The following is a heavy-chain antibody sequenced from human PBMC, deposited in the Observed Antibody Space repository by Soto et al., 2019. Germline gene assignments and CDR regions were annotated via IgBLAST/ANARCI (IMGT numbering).Heavy chain of an antibody. CDR1: GGSISSYY. D-gene: IGHD2-2*01. CDR3: ARDKRYCSSTSCYLYYYMDV. CDR2: IYYSGST. Sequence: SETLSLTCTVSGGSISSYYWSWIRQPPGKGLEWIGYIYYSGSTNYNPSLKSRVTISVDTSKNQFSLKLSSVNAADTAVYYCARDKRYCSSTSCYLYYYMDVWGKGTTVTVSS. V-gene: IGHV4-59*12. J-gene: IGHJ6*03.